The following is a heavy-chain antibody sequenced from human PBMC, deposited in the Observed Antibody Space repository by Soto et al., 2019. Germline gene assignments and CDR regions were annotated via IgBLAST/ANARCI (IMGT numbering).Heavy chain of an antibody. D-gene: IGHD3-16*01. J-gene: IGHJ6*02. CDR3: ARGGVTGDYYYHGVDV. CDR2: IIPIFDTT. V-gene: IGHV1-69*12. Sequence: QVQLVQSGAEVKKPGSSVKVSCKASGGTFSSYAISWVRQAPGQGLEWMGGIIPIFDTTNYAQKFQGRVTITADVSTSTAYMALSSLRSEDTAVYYCARGGVTGDYYYHGVDVWGQGTTVTVSS. CDR1: GGTFSSYA.